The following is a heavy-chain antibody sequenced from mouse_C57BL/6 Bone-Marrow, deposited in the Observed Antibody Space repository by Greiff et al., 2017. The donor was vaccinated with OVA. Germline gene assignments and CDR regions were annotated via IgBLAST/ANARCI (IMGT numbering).Heavy chain of an antibody. Sequence: VKLQESGPGLVAPSQILSITCTVSGFSLTSYGVDWVRQSPGKGLEWLGVIWGVGSTNYNSALKSRLSISKDNSKSQVFLKMNSLQTDDTAMYYCASASLYAMDYWGQGTSVTVSS. CDR3: ASASLYAMDY. CDR1: GFSLTSYG. CDR2: IWGVGST. V-gene: IGHV2-6*01. D-gene: IGHD6-1*01. J-gene: IGHJ4*01.